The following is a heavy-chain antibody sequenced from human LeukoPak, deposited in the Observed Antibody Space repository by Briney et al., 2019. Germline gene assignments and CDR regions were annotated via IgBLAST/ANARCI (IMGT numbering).Heavy chain of an antibody. CDR2: ISYDGSNK. CDR1: GFTFSSYG. Sequence: PGGSLRLSCAASGFTFSSYGMHWVRQAPGKGLEWVAVISYDGSNKYYADSVKGRFTISRDNCKNTLYLQMNSLRAEDTAVYYCAKVENYWGQGTLVTVSS. J-gene: IGHJ4*02. V-gene: IGHV3-30*18. CDR3: AKVENY.